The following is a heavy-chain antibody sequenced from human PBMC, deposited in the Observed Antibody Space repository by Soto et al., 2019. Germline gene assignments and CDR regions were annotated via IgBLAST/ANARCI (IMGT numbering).Heavy chain of an antibody. Sequence: ASVKVSCKASGYTFTSYYMHWVRQAPGQGLEWMGIINPSGGSTNYAQKLQGRVAMTRDTSTSTAYMELRSLRSDDTAVYYCAREYCSSTSCYVYRYYYYMDVWGKGTTVTVSS. CDR2: INPSGGST. J-gene: IGHJ6*03. CDR3: AREYCSSTSCYVYRYYYYMDV. V-gene: IGHV1-46*01. D-gene: IGHD2-2*01. CDR1: GYTFTSYY.